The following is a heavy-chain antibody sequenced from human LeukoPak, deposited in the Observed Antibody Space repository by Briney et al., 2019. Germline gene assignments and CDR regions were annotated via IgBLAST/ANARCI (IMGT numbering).Heavy chain of an antibody. D-gene: IGHD6-6*01. CDR2: IYDSGST. J-gene: IGHJ6*02. V-gene: IGHV4-59*01. CDR3: ARSTWGSSSWYYYGMDV. Sequence: SETLSLTCTGSGGSISSYYWSWIRQPPGKGLELVGYIYDSGSTDYNPSLKSRVTISVDTSKNQFSLRLSSVTAADTAVYYCARSTWGSSSWYYYGMDVWGQGTTVTVSS. CDR1: GGSISSYY.